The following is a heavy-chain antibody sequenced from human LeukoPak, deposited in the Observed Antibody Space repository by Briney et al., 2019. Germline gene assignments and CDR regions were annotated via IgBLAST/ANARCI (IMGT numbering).Heavy chain of an antibody. V-gene: IGHV4-39*07. CDR2: IYYSGST. J-gene: IGHJ4*02. Sequence: SETLSLTCTVSGGSISSSSYYWGWIRQPPGKGLEWIGSIYYSGSTYYNPSLKSRVTISVDTSKNQFSLKLSSVTAADTAVYYCARDSSAFGELPFDYWGQGTLVTVSS. CDR1: GGSISSSSYY. CDR3: ARDSSAFGELPFDY. D-gene: IGHD3-10*01.